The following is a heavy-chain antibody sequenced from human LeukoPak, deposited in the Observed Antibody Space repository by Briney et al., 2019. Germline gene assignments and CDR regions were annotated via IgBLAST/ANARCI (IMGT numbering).Heavy chain of an antibody. J-gene: IGHJ6*03. D-gene: IGHD6-13*01. CDR2: ISSSSSTI. V-gene: IGHV3-48*01. Sequence: PGGSLRLSCAASGFTFSSYSMNWVRQAPGKGLEGVSYISSSSSTIYYAASVKGRFTISRDNAKNSLYLQMNSLRAEDTAVYYCARVRVKQQLVQYYMDVWGKGTTVTVSS. CDR1: GFTFSSYS. CDR3: ARVRVKQQLVQYYMDV.